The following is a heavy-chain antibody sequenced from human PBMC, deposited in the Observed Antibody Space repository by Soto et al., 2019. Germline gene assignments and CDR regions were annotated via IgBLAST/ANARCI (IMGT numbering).Heavy chain of an antibody. Sequence: ASVKVSCKASGYTFTALYMNWVRQAPGQGLEWMGWVNPNTGVTKYAQKFQGRVTMTRDTSINTAYMELSGLTSDDTAVYYCTTLRLDSSGQATLGTVS. CDR1: GYTFTALY. J-gene: IGHJ5*01. CDR2: VNPNTGVT. CDR3: TTLRLDS. V-gene: IGHV1-2*02. D-gene: IGHD3-9*01.